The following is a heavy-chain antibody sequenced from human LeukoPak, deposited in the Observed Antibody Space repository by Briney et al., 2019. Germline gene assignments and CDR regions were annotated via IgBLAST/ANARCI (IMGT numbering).Heavy chain of an antibody. J-gene: IGHJ4*02. CDR3: ARSTHYNYYDSSGFLTYYFDY. V-gene: IGHV4-59*01. CDR1: GGSISSYY. CDR2: IYYSGST. Sequence: SETLSLTCTVSGGSISSYYWSWIRQPPGKGLEWIGYIYYSGSTNYNPSLKSRVTISVDTSKNQFSQKLSSVTAADTAVYYCARSTHYNYYDSSGFLTYYFDYWGQGTLVTVSS. D-gene: IGHD3-22*01.